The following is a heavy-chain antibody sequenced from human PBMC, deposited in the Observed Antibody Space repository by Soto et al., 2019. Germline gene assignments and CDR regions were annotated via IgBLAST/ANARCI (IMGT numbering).Heavy chain of an antibody. CDR3: ARQSSITRGWFDP. J-gene: IGHJ5*02. D-gene: IGHD3-3*01. V-gene: IGHV4-59*01. CDR1: GGSISNYY. CDR2: IFYSGST. Sequence: PSETLSLTCTVSGGSISNYYWSWIRQPPGKGLEWVAYIFYSGSTNYNPSLKSRVTISVDPSKNQFSLNLSSVTAADTGVYYCARQSSITRGWFDPWGRGTLVTVSS.